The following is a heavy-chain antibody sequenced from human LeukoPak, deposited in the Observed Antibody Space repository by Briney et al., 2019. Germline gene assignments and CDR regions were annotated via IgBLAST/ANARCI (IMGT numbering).Heavy chain of an antibody. CDR3: ATFPPRKILRCFDWSPNYFDY. CDR2: INPSGGST. J-gene: IGHJ4*02. D-gene: IGHD3-9*01. Sequence: VASVKVSCKASGYTFTSYYVHWVRQAPGQGLEWMGIINPSGGSTSYAQKFQGRVTMTEDTSTDTVYMELSSLRSEDTAVYYCATFPPRKILRCFDWSPNYFDYWGQGTLVTVSS. CDR1: GYTFTSYY. V-gene: IGHV1-46*01.